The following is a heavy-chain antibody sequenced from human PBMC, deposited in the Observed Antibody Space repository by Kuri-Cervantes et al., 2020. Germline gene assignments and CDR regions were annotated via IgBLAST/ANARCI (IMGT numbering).Heavy chain of an antibody. CDR3: ARGLTGHRYYYYYYMDV. CDR2: INHSGST. CDR1: GGSFSGSY. D-gene: IGHD4-11*01. V-gene: IGHV4-34*01. Sequence: SETLSLTCAVYGGSFSGSYWSWIRQPPGKGLEWIGEINHSGSTNYNPSLKSRVTISVDTSKNQFSLKLSSVTAADTAVYYCARGLTGHRYYYYYYMDVWGKGTTVTVSS. J-gene: IGHJ6*03.